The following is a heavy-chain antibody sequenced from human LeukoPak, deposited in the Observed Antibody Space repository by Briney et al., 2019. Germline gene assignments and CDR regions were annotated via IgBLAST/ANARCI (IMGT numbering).Heavy chain of an antibody. CDR1: GFTFSSSG. J-gene: IGHJ4*02. Sequence: GGSLRLSCAASGFTFSSSGLSWVRQTPGKGLEWVSAIATSSDDTYYADSVKGRFTISRDNSKNTLYLQMNSLRAEDTAVYYCAKRSDYGGNSNYFDNWGQGTLVTVSS. D-gene: IGHD4-23*01. V-gene: IGHV3-23*01. CDR3: AKRSDYGGNSNYFDN. CDR2: IATSSDDT.